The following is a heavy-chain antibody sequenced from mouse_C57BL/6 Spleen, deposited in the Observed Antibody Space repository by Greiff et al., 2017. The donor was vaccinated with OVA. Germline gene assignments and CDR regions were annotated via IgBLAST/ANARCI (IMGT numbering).Heavy chain of an antibody. CDR2: IDPSDSET. CDR3: AREVGLRGAMDY. Sequence: QVQLQQPGAELVRPGSSVKLSCKASGYTFTSYWMHWVKQRPIQGLEWIGNIDPSDSETHYNQKFKDKATLTVDKSSSTSYMQLSSLTSEDSAVYYCAREVGLRGAMDYWGQGTSVTVSS. CDR1: GYTFTSYW. J-gene: IGHJ4*01. D-gene: IGHD1-1*01. V-gene: IGHV1-52*01.